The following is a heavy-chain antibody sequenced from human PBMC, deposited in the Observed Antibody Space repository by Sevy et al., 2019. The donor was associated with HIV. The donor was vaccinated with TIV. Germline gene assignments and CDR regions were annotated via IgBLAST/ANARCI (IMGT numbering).Heavy chain of an antibody. CDR2: IIPIFGTQ. CDR1: GDTFSTYG. Sequence: ASVKVSCKASGDTFSTYGLSWVRQAPGQGLEWMGGIIPIFGTQNYAQKFQGRVTITADESAGTAYMELSSLRSEDTALYYCAGEGGVARTGDHDAFDIWGHGTLVTVSS. D-gene: IGHD7-27*01. J-gene: IGHJ3*02. CDR3: AGEGGVARTGDHDAFDI. V-gene: IGHV1-69*13.